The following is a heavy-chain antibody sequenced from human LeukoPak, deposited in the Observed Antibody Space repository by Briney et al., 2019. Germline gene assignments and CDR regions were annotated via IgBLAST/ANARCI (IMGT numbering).Heavy chain of an antibody. V-gene: IGHV3-30*04. D-gene: IGHD3-3*01. CDR1: GFNFSSYA. CDR3: ARESWSDSVAFDI. Sequence: PGTSLRLSWAASGFNFSSYAMHWVRQAPGEGLEWVGLISYGGIDKSYAASVKGRFTISRDSSKRTLYLQMNSLRAEDTAMYYCARESWSDSVAFDIWGLGTMVIVSS. J-gene: IGHJ3*02. CDR2: ISYGGIDK.